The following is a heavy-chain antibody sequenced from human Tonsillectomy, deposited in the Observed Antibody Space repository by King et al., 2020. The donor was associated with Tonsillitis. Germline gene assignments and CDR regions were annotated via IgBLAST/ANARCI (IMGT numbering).Heavy chain of an antibody. J-gene: IGHJ6*03. Sequence: QLVQSGGGLVKPGGSLRLSCAASGFIFSNAWMNWVRQAPGKGLEWGGRSKRKTDGGTTDCASPVKGRFTFSREDSKNTLDLEMNSLKTEDTAVYYCTTGTAVADYYYYYYMDVWGKGTTVTVSS. CDR1: GFIFSNAW. D-gene: IGHD6-19*01. CDR3: TTGTAVADYYYYYYMDV. CDR2: SKRKTDGGTT. V-gene: IGHV3-15*07.